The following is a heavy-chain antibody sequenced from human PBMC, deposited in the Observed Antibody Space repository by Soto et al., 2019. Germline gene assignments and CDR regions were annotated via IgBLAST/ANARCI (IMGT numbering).Heavy chain of an antibody. Sequence: ASVKVSCKASGGTFSSYAISWVRQAPGQGLEWMGGIIPIFGTANYAQKFQGRVTITADESTSTAYMELSSLRSEDTAVYYCASDFYSSGWSSFDYWGQGTLVTVSS. J-gene: IGHJ4*02. CDR3: ASDFYSSGWSSFDY. CDR1: GGTFSSYA. CDR2: IIPIFGTA. D-gene: IGHD6-19*01. V-gene: IGHV1-69*13.